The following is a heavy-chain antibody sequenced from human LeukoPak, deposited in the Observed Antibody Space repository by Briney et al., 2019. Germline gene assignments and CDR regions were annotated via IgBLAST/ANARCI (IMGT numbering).Heavy chain of an antibody. Sequence: ASVKVSCKVSGYTLTELSIHWVRQAPGKGLEWMGGFDPEDGETIYAQKFQGRVTMTEDTSTDTAYMELSSLRSEDTAVYYCATSYSSGTSYDFWSGFNNWFDPWGQGTLVTVSS. D-gene: IGHD3-3*01. CDR1: GYTLTELS. J-gene: IGHJ5*02. V-gene: IGHV1-24*01. CDR3: ATSYSSGTSYDFWSGFNNWFDP. CDR2: FDPEDGET.